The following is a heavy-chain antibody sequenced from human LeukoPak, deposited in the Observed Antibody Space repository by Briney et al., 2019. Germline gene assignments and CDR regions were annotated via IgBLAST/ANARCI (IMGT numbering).Heavy chain of an antibody. V-gene: IGHV3-21*01. CDR3: ATLGALTGGYYFDY. Sequence: GGSLRLSCAASGFTFSSYSMNWVRQAPGKGLEWVSSISSSSSYIHYADSVKGRFTISRDNAKNSLYLQMNSLRAEDTAVYYCATLGALTGGYYFDYWGQGTLVTVSS. CDR2: ISSSSSYI. J-gene: IGHJ4*02. D-gene: IGHD7-27*01. CDR1: GFTFSSYS.